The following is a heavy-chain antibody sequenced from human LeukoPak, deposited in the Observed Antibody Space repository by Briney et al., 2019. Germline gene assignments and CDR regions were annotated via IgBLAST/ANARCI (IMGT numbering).Heavy chain of an antibody. CDR1: GGSISRNN. J-gene: IGHJ6*02. D-gene: IGHD3-9*01. Sequence: RPSETLSLTCSVSGGSISRNNWSWIRQTPGKGLEWIGNMDDSGITNYNPSLGSRVTISVDTSKNQFSLKLSSVTAADTAVYYCARNPRYAYYDILTGYYTSYYYYGMDVRGQGTTVTVSS. V-gene: IGHV4-59*12. CDR2: MDDSGIT. CDR3: ARNPRYAYYDILTGYYTSYYYYGMDV.